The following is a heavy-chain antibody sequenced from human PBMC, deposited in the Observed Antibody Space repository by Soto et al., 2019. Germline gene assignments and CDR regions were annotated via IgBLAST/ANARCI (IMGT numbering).Heavy chain of an antibody. J-gene: IGHJ4*02. Sequence: QVQLVESGGGVVQPGRSLRLSCAASGFTFSHYAMHWVRQAPGKRREWVALMSYDGSNEYYADSVKGRFTISRDNSRNTLYLQMNSLRAEDTAGYYCAQDGWHNFYYWGQGTIVTVSS. CDR3: AQDGWHNFYY. CDR2: MSYDGSNE. D-gene: IGHD2-15*01. CDR1: GFTFSHYA. V-gene: IGHV3-30*18.